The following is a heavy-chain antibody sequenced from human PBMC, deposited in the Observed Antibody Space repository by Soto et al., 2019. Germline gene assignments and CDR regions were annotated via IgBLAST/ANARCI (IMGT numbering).Heavy chain of an antibody. CDR2: INPNSGGT. D-gene: IGHD6-19*01. J-gene: IGHJ3*02. Sequence: ASVKVSCKASGYTFTGYYMHWVRQAPGQGLEWMGWINPNSGGTNYAQKFQGRVTMTRDTSISTAYMELSRLRSDDTAVYYCARDLGYSSGGDAFDSWGQGTMVTVSS. CDR3: ARDLGYSSGGDAFDS. V-gene: IGHV1-2*02. CDR1: GYTFTGYY.